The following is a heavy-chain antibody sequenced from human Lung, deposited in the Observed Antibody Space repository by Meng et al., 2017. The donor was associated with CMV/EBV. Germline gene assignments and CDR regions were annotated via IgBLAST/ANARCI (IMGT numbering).Heavy chain of an antibody. V-gene: IGHV1-8*01. CDR1: GYTFTSYD. Sequence: ASXXVSXKASGYTFTSYDINWVRQATGQGLEWMGWMNPNSGNTGYAQKFQGRVTMTRNTSISTAYMELSSLRSEDTAVYYCARGNRVGATLDYWGQGTLVTVSS. D-gene: IGHD1-26*01. CDR2: MNPNSGNT. CDR3: ARGNRVGATLDY. J-gene: IGHJ4*02.